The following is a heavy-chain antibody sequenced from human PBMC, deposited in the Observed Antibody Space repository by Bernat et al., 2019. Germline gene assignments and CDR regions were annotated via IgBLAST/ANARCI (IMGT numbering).Heavy chain of an antibody. Sequence: EVQLVQSGAEVKKPGESLRISCKGSGYSFTSYWISWVRQMPGKGLEWMGRIDPSDSYTNYSPSFQGHVTISADKSISTAYLQWSSLKASDTAVYYCARAYCGGDCFPAVLDAFDIWGQGTMVTVSS. CDR2: IDPSDSYT. CDR1: GYSFTSYW. V-gene: IGHV5-10-1*03. D-gene: IGHD2-21*02. J-gene: IGHJ3*02. CDR3: ARAYCGGDCFPAVLDAFDI.